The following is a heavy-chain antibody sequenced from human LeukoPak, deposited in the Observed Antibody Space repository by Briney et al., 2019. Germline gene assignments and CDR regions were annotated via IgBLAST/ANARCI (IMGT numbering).Heavy chain of an antibody. CDR1: GFTFNSYS. Sequence: GGSLRLSCAASGFTFNSYSMNWVRQAPGKGLEWVSYINRGSSTIFYADSVKGRFTISRDNAKASLYLQVNSLRAEDTAVYYCARDGKRGYDMDVWGQGITVTVSS. CDR2: INRGSSTI. V-gene: IGHV3-48*04. CDR3: ARDGKRGYDMDV. J-gene: IGHJ6*02.